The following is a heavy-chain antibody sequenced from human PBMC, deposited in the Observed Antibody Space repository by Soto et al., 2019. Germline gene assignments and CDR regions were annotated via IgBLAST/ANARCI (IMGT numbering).Heavy chain of an antibody. J-gene: IGHJ4*02. V-gene: IGHV4-34*01. CDR3: ARGGVGELLSYFDY. D-gene: IGHD1-26*01. CDR2: INHSGST. Sequence: SETLSLTCAVYGGSFSGYYWSWIRQPPGKGLEWIGEINHSGSTNYNPSLKSRVTISVDTSKNQFSLKLSSVTAADTAVYYCARGGVGELLSYFDYWGQGTLVTVSS. CDR1: GGSFSGYY.